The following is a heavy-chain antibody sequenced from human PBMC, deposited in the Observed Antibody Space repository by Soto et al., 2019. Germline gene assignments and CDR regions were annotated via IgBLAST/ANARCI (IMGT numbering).Heavy chain of an antibody. CDR2: IWYDGSNK. V-gene: IGHV3-33*01. CDR1: GFTFSSYG. D-gene: IGHD6-19*01. CDR3: ARGYSSGWYAFPFDY. J-gene: IGHJ4*02. Sequence: GGSLRLSCAASGFTFSSYGMHWVRQAPGKGLEWVAVIWYDGSNKYYADSVKGRFTISRDNSKNTLYLQMNSLRAEDTAVYYCARGYSSGWYAFPFDYWGQGTLVTVSS.